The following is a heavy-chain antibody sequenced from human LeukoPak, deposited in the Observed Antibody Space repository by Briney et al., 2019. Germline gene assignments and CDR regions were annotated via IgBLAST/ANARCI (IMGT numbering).Heavy chain of an antibody. Sequence: SETLSLTCTVSGGSINNYYWSWIRQPPGKGLEWIGEINHSGSTNYNPSLKSRVTISVDTSKNQFSLKLSSVTAADTAVYYCASYAKDIVVLPAASIYWYFDLWGRGTLVTVSS. V-gene: IGHV4-34*01. J-gene: IGHJ2*01. CDR2: INHSGST. CDR3: ASYAKDIVVLPAASIYWYFDL. D-gene: IGHD2-2*01. CDR1: GGSINNYY.